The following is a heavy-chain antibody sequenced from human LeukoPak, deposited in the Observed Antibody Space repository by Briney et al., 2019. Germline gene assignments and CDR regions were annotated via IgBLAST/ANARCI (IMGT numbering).Heavy chain of an antibody. CDR1: GFTFGTFG. Sequence: GGSLRLSCAAFGFTFGTFGMHWVRQAPGKGLEWVAVVSNDGNDEYDADSVKGRFTISRDNSKNTLSLQMSSLRVEDTAVYYCAKGSSSGWSGDYFDYWGQGTLVTVSS. V-gene: IGHV3-30*18. CDR2: VSNDGNDE. D-gene: IGHD6-19*01. J-gene: IGHJ4*02. CDR3: AKGSSSGWSGDYFDY.